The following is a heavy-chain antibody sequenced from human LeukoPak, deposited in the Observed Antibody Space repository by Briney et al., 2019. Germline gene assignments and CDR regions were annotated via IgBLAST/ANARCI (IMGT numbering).Heavy chain of an antibody. CDR3: ARVPPTSIKYYGMDV. CDR2: ISAYNGNT. Sequence: GASVKVSCKASGYTFTSYGISWVRQAPGQGLEWMGWISAYNGNTNYAQKLQGRVTMTTDTSTSTAYMELRSLRSDDTAVYYCARVPPTSIKYYGMDVWGQGTTVTVSS. V-gene: IGHV1-18*01. J-gene: IGHJ6*02. D-gene: IGHD1-26*01. CDR1: GYTFTSYG.